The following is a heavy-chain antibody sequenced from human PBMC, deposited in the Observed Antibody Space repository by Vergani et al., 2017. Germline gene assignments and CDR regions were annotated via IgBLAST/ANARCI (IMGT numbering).Heavy chain of an antibody. CDR3: AKLPSGRIVVPLYYFDS. D-gene: IGHD1-26*01. CDR1: GFSFGDYA. Sequence: VQLVESGGGLVPPGRSLRLSCAASGFSFGDYAMTWVRQAPGEGLEWIGEINHSGSTNYNPSLKSRVTISVDTSKNQFSLKLSSVTAADTAVYYCAKLPSGRIVVPLYYFDSWGQGTLVTVSS. J-gene: IGHJ4*02. V-gene: IGHV4-34*01. CDR2: INHSGST.